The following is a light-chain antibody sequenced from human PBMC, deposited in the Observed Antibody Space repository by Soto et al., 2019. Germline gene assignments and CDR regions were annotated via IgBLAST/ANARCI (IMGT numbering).Light chain of an antibody. V-gene: IGLV2-14*01. J-gene: IGLJ1*01. CDR3: SSYTSSGTRYV. CDR1: SSDVGGYNY. Sequence: QSVLTQPASVSGSPGQSITISCTGTSSDVGGYNYVSWYQQHPGKAPKLMIYDVSNRPSGVSNRFSGSKSGSTASLTISGLQAEDEADYYCSSYTSSGTRYVFGTGTKVTV. CDR2: DVS.